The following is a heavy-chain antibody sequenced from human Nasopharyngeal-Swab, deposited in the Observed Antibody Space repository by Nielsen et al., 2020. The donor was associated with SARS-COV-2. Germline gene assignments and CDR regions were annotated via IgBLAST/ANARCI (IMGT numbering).Heavy chain of an antibody. CDR3: ARDTKGSSGWPYYYYYYMDV. V-gene: IGHV3-48*01. D-gene: IGHD6-19*01. J-gene: IGHJ6*03. Sequence: WIRQHPGKGLEWVSYISSSSSTIYYADSVKGRFTISRDNAKNSLYLQMNSLRAEDTAVYYCARDTKGSSGWPYYYYYYMDVWGKGTTVTVSS. CDR2: ISSSSSTI.